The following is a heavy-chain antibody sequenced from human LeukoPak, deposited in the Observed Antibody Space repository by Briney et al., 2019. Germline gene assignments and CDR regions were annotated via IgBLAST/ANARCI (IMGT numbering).Heavy chain of an antibody. D-gene: IGHD2-15*01. Sequence: PGASLRLSCAASGFTFSSYAMNWVRRAPGKGLEWVSAISGSGGSTYYADSVKGRFTISRDNSKNTLYLQMNSLRAEDTAVYYCAKTEVDINWFDPWGQGTLVTVSS. CDR2: ISGSGGST. J-gene: IGHJ5*02. CDR3: AKTEVDINWFDP. V-gene: IGHV3-23*01. CDR1: GFTFSSYA.